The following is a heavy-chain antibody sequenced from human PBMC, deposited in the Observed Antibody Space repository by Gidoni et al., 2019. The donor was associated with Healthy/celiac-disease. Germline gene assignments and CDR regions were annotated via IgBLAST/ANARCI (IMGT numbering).Heavy chain of an antibody. Sequence: EVQLVQSGAEVKKPGESLRISCKGSGYSFTSYWISWVRQMPGKGLEWMGRIDPSASYTNYSPSFQGHVTISADKSISTAYLQWSSLKASDTAMYYCARDTGDTSLNDAFDIWGQGTMVTVSS. J-gene: IGHJ3*02. CDR2: IDPSASYT. CDR3: ARDTGDTSLNDAFDI. D-gene: IGHD1-26*01. CDR1: GYSFTSYW. V-gene: IGHV5-10-1*03.